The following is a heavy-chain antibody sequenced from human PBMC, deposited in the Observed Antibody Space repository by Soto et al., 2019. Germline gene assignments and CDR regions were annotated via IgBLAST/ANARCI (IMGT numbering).Heavy chain of an antibody. Sequence: EVQLVQSGAEVIKPGESLKISCKASGYSFTSYWIGWVRQMPGKGLELMGIMYPGDSDTRYSRSFQGQVTISADKSISTAYLQWSSLKASDTAIYYCARGNRPTTYYFEYWGQGTLVTVSS. CDR2: MYPGDSDT. V-gene: IGHV5-51*01. CDR1: GYSFTSYW. J-gene: IGHJ4*02. CDR3: ARGNRPTTYYFEY. D-gene: IGHD6-6*01.